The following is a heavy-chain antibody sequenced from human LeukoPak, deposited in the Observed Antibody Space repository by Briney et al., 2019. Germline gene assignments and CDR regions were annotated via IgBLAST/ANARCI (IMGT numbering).Heavy chain of an antibody. J-gene: IGHJ4*02. CDR2: IYIDGST. CDR3: ARSSSSCYYELDY. D-gene: IGHD2-15*01. V-gene: IGHV3-53*01. CDR1: GFTVNSNY. Sequence: GGSLRLSCAASGFTVNSNYMSWVRQAPGKGLEWVSVIYIDGSTDYADSVKGRFTISRDDSKNTVYLQMNSLRAEDTAAYYCARSSSSCYYELDYWGQGTLVTVSS.